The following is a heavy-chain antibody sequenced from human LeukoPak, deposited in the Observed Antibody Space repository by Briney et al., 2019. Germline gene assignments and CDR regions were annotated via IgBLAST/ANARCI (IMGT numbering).Heavy chain of an antibody. CDR2: MNPNSGNT. Sequence: ASVKVSCKASGGTFSSYAISWVRQATGQGLEWMGWMNPNSGNTGYAQKFQGRVTMTRNTSISTAYMELSSLRSDDTAVYYCARDTQNAFDIWGQGTMVTVSS. J-gene: IGHJ3*02. D-gene: IGHD5-18*01. CDR1: GGTFSSYA. V-gene: IGHV1-8*02. CDR3: ARDTQNAFDI.